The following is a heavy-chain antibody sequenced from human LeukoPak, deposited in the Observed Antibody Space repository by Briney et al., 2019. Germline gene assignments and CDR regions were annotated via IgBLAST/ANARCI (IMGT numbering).Heavy chain of an antibody. D-gene: IGHD2-8*01. J-gene: IGHJ1*01. CDR3: ARHAGRLGLKD. Sequence: SETLSLTCVVSGGSISSGVYSWNWIRQPPGKGLEWIGYVFYSGSTNYNPSLKSRVTISVDTSKSQFSLKLSSVTAADTAVYYCARHAGRLGLKDWGQGTLVTVSS. CDR1: GGSISSGVYS. V-gene: IGHV4-61*08. CDR2: VFYSGST.